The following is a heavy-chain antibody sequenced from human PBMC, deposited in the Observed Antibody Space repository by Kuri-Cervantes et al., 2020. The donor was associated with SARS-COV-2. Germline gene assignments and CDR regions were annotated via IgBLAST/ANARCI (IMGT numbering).Heavy chain of an antibody. CDR1: GYTFTSYY. CDR2: INPSGGST. V-gene: IGHV1-46*01. J-gene: IGHJ6*02. D-gene: IGHD2-2*01. CDR3: AREVVPSEYYYGMDV. Sequence: ASVKVSCKASGYTFTSYYMHWVRQAPGQGLEWMGIINPSGGSTSYAQKFQGRVAMTRDTSTSTVYMELSSLRSEDTAVYYCAREVVPSEYYYGMDVWGQGNTVTGAS.